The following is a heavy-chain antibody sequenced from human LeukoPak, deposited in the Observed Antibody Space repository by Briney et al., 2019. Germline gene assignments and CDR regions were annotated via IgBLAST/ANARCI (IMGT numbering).Heavy chain of an antibody. D-gene: IGHD5-18*01. V-gene: IGHV4-30-4*08. J-gene: IGHJ4*02. CDR1: GGSISSGDYY. CDR2: IYYSGST. Sequence: PSQTLSLTCTVSGGSISSGDYYWSWIRQPPGKGLEWIGYIYYSGSTYYNPSLKSRVTISVDTSKNQFSLKLSSVTAADTAVYYCARDRKGSGYSYGYDYWGQGTLVTASS. CDR3: ARDRKGSGYSYGYDY.